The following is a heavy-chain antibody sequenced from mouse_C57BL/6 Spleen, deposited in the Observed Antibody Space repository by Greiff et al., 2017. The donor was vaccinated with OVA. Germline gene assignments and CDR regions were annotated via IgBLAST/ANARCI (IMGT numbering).Heavy chain of an antibody. CDR2: ISDGGSYT. CDR3: ASWYYGSSYARYFDV. J-gene: IGHJ1*03. CDR1: GFTFSSYA. Sequence: EVKLQESGGGLVKPGGSLKLSCAASGFTFSSYAMSWVRQTPEKRLEWVATISDGGSYTYYPDNVKGRFTISRDNAKNNLYLQMSHLKSEDTAMYYCASWYYGSSYARYFDVWGTGTTVTVSS. V-gene: IGHV5-4*03. D-gene: IGHD1-1*01.